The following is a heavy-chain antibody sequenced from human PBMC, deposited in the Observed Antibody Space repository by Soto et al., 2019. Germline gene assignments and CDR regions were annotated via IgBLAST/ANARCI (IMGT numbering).Heavy chain of an antibody. CDR1: GYTFTDYG. J-gene: IGHJ4*02. V-gene: IGHV1-18*01. CDR2: INPDNGNT. CDR3: ARAVPEGTTAYYFDN. Sequence: QVQVVQSGAEVKKPGASLKVSCKASGYTFTDYGITWVRQAPGQGLEWMGWINPDNGNTYYAQKLQGRVTMTTDTSTSTAYMELRSVRSDDTAVYYCARAVPEGTTAYYFDNWCQGTLVTVCS. D-gene: IGHD1-7*01.